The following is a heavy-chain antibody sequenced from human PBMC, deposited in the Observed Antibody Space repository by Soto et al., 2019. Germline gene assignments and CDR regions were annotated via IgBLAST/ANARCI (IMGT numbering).Heavy chain of an antibody. J-gene: IGHJ6*02. CDR2: IYYSGST. CDR1: GGSISSGDYY. CDR3: ARESMVRGVRYYYYGMDV. D-gene: IGHD3-10*01. V-gene: IGHV4-30-4*01. Sequence: SETLSLTCTVSGGSISSGDYYWSWIRQPPGKGLEWIGYIYYSGSTYYNPSLKSRVTISVDTSKNQFSLKLSSVTAADTAVYYCARESMVRGVRYYYYGMDVWGQGTTVTVSS.